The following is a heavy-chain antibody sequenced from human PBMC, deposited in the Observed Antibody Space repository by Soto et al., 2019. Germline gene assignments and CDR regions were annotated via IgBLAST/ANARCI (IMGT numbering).Heavy chain of an antibody. V-gene: IGHV1-8*01. CDR1: GYTFTSYD. Sequence: QVPLVQSGAEVKKPGASVKVSCKASGYTFTSYDINWVRQATGQGLEWMGWMNPNSGNTGYAQKFQGRVTMTRNTSISTAYMELSSLRSEDTAVYYCARGGYKLVPGDKDNWFDPWGQGTLVTVSS. CDR3: ARGGYKLVPGDKDNWFDP. CDR2: MNPNSGNT. D-gene: IGHD1-1*01. J-gene: IGHJ5*02.